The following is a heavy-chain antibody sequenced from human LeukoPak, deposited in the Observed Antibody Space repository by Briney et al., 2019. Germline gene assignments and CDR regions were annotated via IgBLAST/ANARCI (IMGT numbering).Heavy chain of an antibody. CDR3: ARGSSWSFDY. V-gene: IGHV6-1*01. D-gene: IGHD6-13*01. Sequence: SQTLSLTCAISGDSVSSNSAAWNWIRQSPSRGLEWLGRTYYRSKWYNNYAVSVRSRITVNPDTSKNQFSPQLNSVTPEDTAVYYCARGSSWSFDYWDQGTLVTVSS. J-gene: IGHJ4*02. CDR2: TYYRSKWYN. CDR1: GDSVSSNSAA.